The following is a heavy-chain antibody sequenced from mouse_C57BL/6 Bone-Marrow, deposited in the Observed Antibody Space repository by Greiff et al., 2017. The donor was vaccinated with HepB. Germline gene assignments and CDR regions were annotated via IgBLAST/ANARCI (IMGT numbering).Heavy chain of an antibody. V-gene: IGHV1-69*01. CDR2: IDPSDSYT. CDR1: GYTFTSYW. Sequence: QVQLQQPGAELVMPGASVKLSCKASGYTFTSYWMHWVKQRPGQGLEWIGEIDPSDSYTNYNQKFKGKSTLTVDKSSSTAYMQLSSLTSEVSAVYYCARRNGYYVYWYFDVWGTGTTVTVSS. J-gene: IGHJ1*03. D-gene: IGHD2-3*01. CDR3: ARRNGYYVYWYFDV.